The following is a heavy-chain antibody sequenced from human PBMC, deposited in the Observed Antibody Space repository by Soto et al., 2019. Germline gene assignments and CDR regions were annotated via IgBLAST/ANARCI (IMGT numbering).Heavy chain of an antibody. CDR2: IAPSDSYT. V-gene: IGHV5-10-1*01. J-gene: IGHJ6*02. Sequence: PGESLKISCKASGSSFTSYWISWVRQMTGKGLEWMGRIAPSDSYTNYSPSFQGHVTISDDKSSSTAYMQWSSRKASGTAMYYCATHRYSSGCDPRYYYYYGMDVWAQGTRVTASS. CDR1: GSSFTSYW. D-gene: IGHD6-19*01. CDR3: ATHRYSSGCDPRYYYYYGMDV.